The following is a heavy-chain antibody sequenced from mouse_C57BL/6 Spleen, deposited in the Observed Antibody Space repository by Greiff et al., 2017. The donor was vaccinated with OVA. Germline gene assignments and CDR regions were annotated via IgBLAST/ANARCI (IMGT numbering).Heavy chain of an antibody. V-gene: IGHV1-69*01. CDR2: IDPSDSYA. CDR3: ARCYYYGSSYFDY. Sequence: VKLQQPGAELVMPGASVKLSCKASGYTFTSYWMHWVKQRPGQGLEWIGEIDPSDSYANYNQKFKGKSTLTVDKSSSTAYMQLSSLTSEDSAVYYCARCYYYGSSYFDYWGQGTTLTVSS. D-gene: IGHD1-1*01. CDR1: GYTFTSYW. J-gene: IGHJ2*01.